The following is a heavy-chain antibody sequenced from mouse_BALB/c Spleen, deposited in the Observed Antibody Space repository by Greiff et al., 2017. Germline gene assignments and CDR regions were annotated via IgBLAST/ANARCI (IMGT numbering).Heavy chain of an antibody. J-gene: IGHJ1*01. V-gene: IGHV3-1*02. D-gene: IGHD2-4*01. CDR1: GYSITSGYS. Sequence: EVQLQESGPDLVKPSQSLSLTCTVTGYSITSGYSWHWIRQFPGNTLEWMGYIHYSGSTNYNPSLKSRISITRDTSKNQFFLQLNSVTTEDTATYYCASGGIYYDYEGYFDVWGAGTTVTVSS. CDR3: ASGGIYYDYEGYFDV. CDR2: IHYSGST.